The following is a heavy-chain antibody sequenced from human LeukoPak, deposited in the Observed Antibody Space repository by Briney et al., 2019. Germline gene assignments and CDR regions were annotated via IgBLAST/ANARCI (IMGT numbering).Heavy chain of an antibody. D-gene: IGHD3-22*01. CDR3: ARVPIYYDSSGYYP. CDR1: GGTFSCYA. V-gene: IGHV1-69*05. Sequence: SVKVSCKASGGTFSCYAISWVRQAPGQGLEWMGRIIPIFGTANYAQKFQGRVTITTDESTSTAYMELSSLRSEDTAVYYCARVPIYYDSSGYYPWGQGTLVTVSS. CDR2: IIPIFGTA. J-gene: IGHJ5*02.